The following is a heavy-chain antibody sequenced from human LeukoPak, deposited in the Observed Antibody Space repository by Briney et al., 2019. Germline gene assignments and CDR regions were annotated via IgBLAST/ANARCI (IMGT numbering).Heavy chain of an antibody. CDR2: IYYSGST. D-gene: IGHD3-3*01. CDR3: ARVTENYDFWSGSLRGPYYYMDV. V-gene: IGHV4-59*01. Sequence: SETLSLTCTVSGGSISSYYWSWIRQPPGKGLEWIGYIYYSGSTNYNPSLKSRVTISVDTSKNQFSLKLSSVTAADTAVYYCARVTENYDFWSGSLRGPYYYMDVWGKGTTVTVSS. J-gene: IGHJ6*03. CDR1: GGSISSYY.